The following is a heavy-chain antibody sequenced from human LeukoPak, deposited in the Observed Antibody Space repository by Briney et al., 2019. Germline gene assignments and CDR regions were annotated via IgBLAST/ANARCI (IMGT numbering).Heavy chain of an antibody. J-gene: IGHJ5*02. CDR2: ISAYSGKT. V-gene: IGHV1-18*01. CDR3: ARDLRRGWLDP. CDR1: GYDFINNG. Sequence: ASVKVSCKASGYDFINNGINWVRQAPGQGLEWMGWISAYSGKTTYAKKVQGRVTMTRDTSTSTAYMELRSLRPDDTAVYFCARDLRRGWLDPWGQGTLVTVSS.